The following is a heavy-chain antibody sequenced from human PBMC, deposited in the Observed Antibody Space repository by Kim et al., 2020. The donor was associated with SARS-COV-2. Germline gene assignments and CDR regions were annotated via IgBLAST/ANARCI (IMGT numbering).Heavy chain of an antibody. V-gene: IGHV4-34*01. J-gene: IGHJ5*02. Sequence: SLKSRVTISVDTSKNQFSLKLSSVTAADTAVYYCARGPVYDYGWGRWFDPWGQGTLVTVSS. CDR3: ARGPVYDYGWGRWFDP. D-gene: IGHD3-16*01.